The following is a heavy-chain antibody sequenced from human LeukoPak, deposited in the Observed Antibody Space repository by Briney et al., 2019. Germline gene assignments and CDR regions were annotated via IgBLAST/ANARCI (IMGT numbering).Heavy chain of an antibody. CDR1: GGTFSSYA. Sequence: GASVKVSCKASGGTFSSYAISWVRQAPGQGLEWMGGIIPIFGTANYAQKFQGRVTITADESTSTAYMELSSLRSEDTAVYYCAGGGRSSSWYYAFDIWGQGTMVTVSS. CDR2: IIPIFGTA. D-gene: IGHD6-13*01. CDR3: AGGGRSSSWYYAFDI. V-gene: IGHV1-69*13. J-gene: IGHJ3*02.